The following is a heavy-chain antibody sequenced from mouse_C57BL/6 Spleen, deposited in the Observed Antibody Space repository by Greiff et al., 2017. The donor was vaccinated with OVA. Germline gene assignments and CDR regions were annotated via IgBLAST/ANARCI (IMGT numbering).Heavy chain of an antibody. CDR2: ISNLAYSI. CDR3: ARSDYWYFDV. Sequence: EVQGVESGGGLVQPGGSLKLSCAASGFTFSDYGMAWVRQAPRKGPEWVAFISNLAYSIYYADTVTGRFTISRENAKNTLYLEMSSLRSEDTAMYYCARSDYWYFDVWGTGTTVTVSS. V-gene: IGHV5-15*01. J-gene: IGHJ1*03. CDR1: GFTFSDYG.